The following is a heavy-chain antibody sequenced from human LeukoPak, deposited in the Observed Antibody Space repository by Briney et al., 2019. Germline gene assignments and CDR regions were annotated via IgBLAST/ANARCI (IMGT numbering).Heavy chain of an antibody. CDR3: ARAAGIAVAGTSLDY. D-gene: IGHD6-19*01. Sequence: PGASVKVSCKASGYTFTGYYMHWVRQAPGQGLEWMGWINPNSGGTNYAQKFQGRVTMTRDTSISTAYMELSRLRSDDTAAYYCARAAGIAVAGTSLDYWGQGTLVTVSS. V-gene: IGHV1-2*02. J-gene: IGHJ4*02. CDR1: GYTFTGYY. CDR2: INPNSGGT.